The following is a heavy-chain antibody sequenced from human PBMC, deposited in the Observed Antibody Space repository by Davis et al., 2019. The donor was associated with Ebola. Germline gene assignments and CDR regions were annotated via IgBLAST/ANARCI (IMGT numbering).Heavy chain of an antibody. J-gene: IGHJ4*02. CDR2: INHSGST. D-gene: IGHD3-10*01. CDR1: GGSFSGYY. Sequence: MPSETLSLTCAVYGGSFSGYYWSWIRQPPGKGLEWIGEINHSGSTNYNPSLKSRVTISVDTSKNQFSLKLSSVTAADTAVYYCARQGIFLLLYWGQGTLVTVSS. V-gene: IGHV4-34*01. CDR3: ARQGIFLLLY.